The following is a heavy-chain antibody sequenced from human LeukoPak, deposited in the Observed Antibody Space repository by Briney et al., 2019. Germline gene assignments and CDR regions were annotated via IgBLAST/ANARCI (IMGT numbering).Heavy chain of an antibody. D-gene: IGHD3-22*01. J-gene: IGHJ4*02. CDR1: GGSISSYY. CDR2: IYYSGST. Sequence: SETLSLTCTVSGGSISSYYWSWIRQPPGKGLEWIGYIYYSGSTNYNPSLKSRVTMSVDTSKNQFSLKLSSVTAADTAVYYCARDYYDSSGYQSGFDYWGQGTLVTVSS. CDR3: ARDYYDSSGYQSGFDY. V-gene: IGHV4-59*12.